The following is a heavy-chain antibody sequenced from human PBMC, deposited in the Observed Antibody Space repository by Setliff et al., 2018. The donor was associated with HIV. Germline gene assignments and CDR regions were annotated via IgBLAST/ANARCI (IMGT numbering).Heavy chain of an antibody. V-gene: IGHV1-69*06. CDR3: ARDWTYCGSPSCSSWVDP. Sequence: SVKVSCKASGGTFSSYAISWVRQAPGQGLEWMGRIIPIFGTSNYAQKFQGRVTITADTSTSTAYMELSSLTSEDTAVYYCARDWTYCGSPSCSSWVDPWGQGTLVTVSS. J-gene: IGHJ5*02. CDR2: IIPIFGTS. CDR1: GGTFSSYA. D-gene: IGHD2-2*01.